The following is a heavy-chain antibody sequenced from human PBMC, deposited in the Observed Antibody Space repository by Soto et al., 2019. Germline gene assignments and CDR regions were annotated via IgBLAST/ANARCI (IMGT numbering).Heavy chain of an antibody. D-gene: IGHD3-9*01. Sequence: QVQLQESGPGLVKPSETLSLTCTVSGGSISSYYWSWIRQPPGKGPEWIGYIYYSGSTNYNPSLKSRLAITVVTSTNQFSLKLSSVTAADTAVYYCARVAPRYKTSDYWGQGTLVTVSS. J-gene: IGHJ4*02. CDR1: GGSISSYY. V-gene: IGHV4-59*01. CDR2: IYYSGST. CDR3: ARVAPRYKTSDY.